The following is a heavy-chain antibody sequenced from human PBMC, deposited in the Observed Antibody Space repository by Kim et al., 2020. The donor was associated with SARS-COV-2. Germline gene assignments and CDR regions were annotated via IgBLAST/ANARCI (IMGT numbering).Heavy chain of an antibody. CDR3: ARGTAAAGFDY. D-gene: IGHD6-13*01. V-gene: IGHV4-34*01. Sequence: NSTPSLTSRVTISVDTSKNQFSLKLSSVTAADTAVYYCARGTAAAGFDYWGQGTLVTVSS. J-gene: IGHJ4*02.